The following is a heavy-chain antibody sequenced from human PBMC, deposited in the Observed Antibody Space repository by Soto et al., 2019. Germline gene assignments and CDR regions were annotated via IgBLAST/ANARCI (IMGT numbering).Heavy chain of an antibody. D-gene: IGHD4-17*01. V-gene: IGHV4-31*03. CDR1: GGSISNSGYY. CDR2: IYYSGST. CDR3: ARCPVAVTTRVFDI. Sequence: QVQLQESGPGLVKPSQTLSLTCTVSGGSISNSGYYWSWIRQHPGKGLEWIGYIYYSGSTYYNPSLKSRVTISIDTSKNQFSLNLSSVTAGDTAVYYCARCPVAVTTRVFDIWGQGTMITVSS. J-gene: IGHJ3*02.